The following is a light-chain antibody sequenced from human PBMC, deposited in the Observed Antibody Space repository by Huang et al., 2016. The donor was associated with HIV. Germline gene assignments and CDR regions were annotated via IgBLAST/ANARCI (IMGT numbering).Light chain of an antibody. CDR2: GAS. Sequence: EIVMTQSPATLSVSPGERATLSCRASQSVSSTLAWYQHKPGQAPRLPIYGASTRATGIPASFSGSGSGTEFTLTISSLQSEDFAVYYCQQYNNWPPWTFGQGTKVEVK. J-gene: IGKJ1*01. CDR1: QSVSST. V-gene: IGKV3-15*01. CDR3: QQYNNWPPWT.